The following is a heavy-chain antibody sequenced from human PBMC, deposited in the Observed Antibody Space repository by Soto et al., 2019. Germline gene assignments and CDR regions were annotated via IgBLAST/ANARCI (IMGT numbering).Heavy chain of an antibody. CDR2: TYYRSKWYN. V-gene: IGHV6-1*01. J-gene: IGHJ3*02. CDR3: ARGFYDSSGSMFSGVTDAFDI. D-gene: IGHD3-22*01. Sequence: SQTLSLTCAISGDSVSSNSAAWNWIRQSPSRGLEWLGRTYYRSKWYNDYAVSVKSRITINPDTSKNQFSLQLNSVTPEDTAVYYCARGFYDSSGSMFSGVTDAFDIWGQGTMVTVS. CDR1: GDSVSSNSAA.